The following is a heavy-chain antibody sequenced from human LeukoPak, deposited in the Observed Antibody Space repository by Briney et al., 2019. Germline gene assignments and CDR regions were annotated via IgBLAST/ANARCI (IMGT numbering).Heavy chain of an antibody. CDR2: IYYSGST. Sequence: SETLSLTCTVSGGSINSYYWSWIRQPPGKALEWIGYIYYSGSTNYNPSLKSRVTISVDTSKKQFSLKLSSVTAADTAVYYCARSTGLVVPATPFDYWGQGTLVTVSS. V-gene: IGHV4-59*01. J-gene: IGHJ4*02. D-gene: IGHD2-15*01. CDR1: GGSINSYY. CDR3: ARSTGLVVPATPFDY.